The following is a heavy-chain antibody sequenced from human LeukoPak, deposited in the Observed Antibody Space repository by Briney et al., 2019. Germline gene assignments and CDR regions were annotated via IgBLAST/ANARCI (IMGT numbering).Heavy chain of an antibody. CDR2: IYYSGST. V-gene: IGHV4-59*01. CDR1: GGSISSYY. CDR3: ARVYYSSTYDYWYFDL. D-gene: IGHD6-13*01. Sequence: PSETLSLTCTVSGGSISSYYWSWIRQPPGKGLEWIGCIYYSGSTNYNPSLKSRVTISIGTSKNQFSLKLSSVTAADTAVYYCARVYYSSTYDYWYFDLWGRGTLVTVSS. J-gene: IGHJ2*01.